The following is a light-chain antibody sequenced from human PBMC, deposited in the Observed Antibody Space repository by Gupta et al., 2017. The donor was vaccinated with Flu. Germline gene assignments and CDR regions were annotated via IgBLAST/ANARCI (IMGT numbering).Light chain of an antibody. CDR2: EDD. CDR1: SGSIGLNY. CDR3: QSYEV. J-gene: IGLJ2*01. V-gene: IGLV6-57*01. Sequence: NFMLTQPHSVSGSPGKTVTISCTRRSGSIGLNYVQWYQQRPGTSPKNVIYEDDQRPSGVPDRFSGSIDRSSNSASLTISGLKTEDEADYYCQSYEVFGGGTKLTVL.